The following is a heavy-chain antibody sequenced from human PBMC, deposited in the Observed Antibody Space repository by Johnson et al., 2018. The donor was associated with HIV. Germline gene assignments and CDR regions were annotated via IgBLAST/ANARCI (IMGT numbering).Heavy chain of an antibody. CDR3: ARGFLTGTPSDAFDI. CDR1: GFTFSSYG. Sequence: QVQLVESGGGVVQPGRSLRLSCAASGFTFSSYGMHWVRQAPGKGLEWVAVISYDGSNKFYAESVKGRFSISRDNSKNTLYLQMNSLRADDTAVYYCARGFLTGTPSDAFDIWGQGTMVTVS. J-gene: IGHJ3*02. CDR2: ISYDGSNK. V-gene: IGHV3-30*03. D-gene: IGHD1-1*01.